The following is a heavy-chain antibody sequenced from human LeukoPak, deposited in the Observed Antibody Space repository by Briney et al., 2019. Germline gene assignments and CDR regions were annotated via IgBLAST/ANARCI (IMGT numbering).Heavy chain of an antibody. Sequence: ASLKVSCKASGCTFSSYAMSWVRQAPGQGLEWMAGIIPIFGTANYAQKFQGRVTITADESTSTAYMELSSLRSEDTAVYYCARAVERGPMVYARYYFDYWGQGTLVTVSS. CDR1: GCTFSSYA. CDR3: ARAVERGPMVYARYYFDY. CDR2: IIPIFGTA. D-gene: IGHD2-8*01. J-gene: IGHJ4*02. V-gene: IGHV1-69*13.